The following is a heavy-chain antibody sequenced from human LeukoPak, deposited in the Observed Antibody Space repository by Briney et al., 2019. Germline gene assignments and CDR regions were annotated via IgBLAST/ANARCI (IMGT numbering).Heavy chain of an antibody. CDR3: TFSCVRGVGSYYYYYYMDV. V-gene: IGHV4-59*12. Sequence: SETLSLTCTVSGGSISNYYWNWIRQPPGKGLEWIGYIYYTGSTNYNPSLKSRVTMSVDTSKNQFSLQLNSVTPEDTAVYYCTFSCVRGVGSYYYYYYMDVWGKGTTVTVSS. J-gene: IGHJ6*03. CDR2: IYYTGST. D-gene: IGHD3-10*02. CDR1: GGSISNYY.